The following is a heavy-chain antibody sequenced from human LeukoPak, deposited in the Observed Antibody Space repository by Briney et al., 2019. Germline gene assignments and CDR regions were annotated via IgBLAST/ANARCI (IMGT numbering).Heavy chain of an antibody. Sequence: GGSLRLSCAASGFTFSSYSMNWVRQAPGKGLEWVSSISSSSSYIYYADSVKGRFTISRDNARNSLYLQMNSLRAEDTTVYYCARDEEDYFDYWGQGTLVTVSS. CDR1: GFTFSSYS. CDR2: ISSSSSYI. CDR3: ARDEEDYFDY. J-gene: IGHJ4*02. V-gene: IGHV3-21*01.